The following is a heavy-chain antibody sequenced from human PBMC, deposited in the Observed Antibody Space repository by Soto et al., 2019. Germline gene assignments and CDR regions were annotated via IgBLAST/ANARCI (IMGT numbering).Heavy chain of an antibody. J-gene: IGHJ1*01. CDR1: GFTFSSYW. V-gene: IGHV3-74*01. Sequence: PGGSLRLSCAASGFTFSSYWMHWVRQAPGKGLVWVSRINSDGSSTSYADSVKGRFTISRDNAKNTLYLQMNSLRAEDTAVYYCARNQQQLGPEYFEHWGQGTLVPVSA. CDR2: INSDGSST. CDR3: ARNQQQLGPEYFEH. D-gene: IGHD6-13*01.